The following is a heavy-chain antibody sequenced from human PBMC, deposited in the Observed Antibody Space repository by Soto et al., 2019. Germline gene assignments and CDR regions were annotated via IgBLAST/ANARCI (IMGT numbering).Heavy chain of an antibody. Sequence: QVQLVQSGAEVKKPGSSVKVSCKASGGTFSSYAISWVRQAPGQGLEWMGGIIPIFGTANYAQKFQGGVTITADEFTSTAYMELSGLRSEDTAVYYCARAAYYYDSSGDSPIDYWGQGTLVTVSS. V-gene: IGHV1-69*01. CDR1: GGTFSSYA. CDR3: ARAAYYYDSSGDSPIDY. J-gene: IGHJ4*02. D-gene: IGHD3-22*01. CDR2: IIPIFGTA.